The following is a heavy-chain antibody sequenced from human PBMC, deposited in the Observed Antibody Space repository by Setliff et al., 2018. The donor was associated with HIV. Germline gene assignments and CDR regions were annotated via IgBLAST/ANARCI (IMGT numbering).Heavy chain of an antibody. D-gene: IGHD3-22*01. J-gene: IGHJ4*02. V-gene: IGHV4-34*01. CDR1: GGSFSDYY. Sequence: SETLSLTCALYGGSFSDYYWSWIRQPPGKGLEWIGEVNHSRRTNYNSSLKSRVTISIDTSKNQFSLTVSSVTAADTAVYYCAREIPYSYGGRGHPLWGQGTLVTVSS. CDR2: VNHSRRT. CDR3: AREIPYSYGGRGHPL.